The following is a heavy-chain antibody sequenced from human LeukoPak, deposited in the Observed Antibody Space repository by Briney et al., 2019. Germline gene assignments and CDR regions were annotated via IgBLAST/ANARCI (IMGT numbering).Heavy chain of an antibody. V-gene: IGHV4-59*01. Sequence: PSETLSLSCTVCGGSISSYYWSWIRQPPGKGLEWIGYIYYSGSTNYNPSLKSRVTISVDTSKNQFSLKLSSVTAADTAVYYCARSNRTYYDFWSGSYYYGMDVWGQGTTVTVSS. J-gene: IGHJ6*02. CDR3: ARSNRTYYDFWSGSYYYGMDV. CDR2: IYYSGST. CDR1: GGSISSYY. D-gene: IGHD3-3*01.